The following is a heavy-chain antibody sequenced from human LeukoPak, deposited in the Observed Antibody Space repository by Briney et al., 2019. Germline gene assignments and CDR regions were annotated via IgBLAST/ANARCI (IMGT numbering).Heavy chain of an antibody. CDR1: GFSFSNYG. CDR2: ISYDGKNI. CDR3: AKTYSRESGYDFFFHY. Sequence: GGALRLSCAAPGFSFSNYGSHWVPQAPGKGLDWVSAISYDGKNIHYPDSVKGRFTISRDNSRNTVYLQMNSLRVEDTAVYYCAKTYSRESGYDFFFHYWGRGTRVTVSS. V-gene: IGHV3-33*06. D-gene: IGHD5-12*01. J-gene: IGHJ4*02.